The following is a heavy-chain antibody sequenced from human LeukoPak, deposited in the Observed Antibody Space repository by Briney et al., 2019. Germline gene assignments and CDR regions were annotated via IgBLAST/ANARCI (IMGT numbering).Heavy chain of an antibody. J-gene: IGHJ6*03. Sequence: GESLKISCKGSGYSFTSYWIGWVRQMPGKGLEWTGIIYPGDSDTRYSPSFQGQVTISADKSISTAYLQWSTLRASDTAIYYCARHSYDSSDFHYMDVWGKGTTVTISS. CDR1: GYSFTSYW. V-gene: IGHV5-51*01. CDR2: IYPGDSDT. D-gene: IGHD3-22*01. CDR3: ARHSYDSSDFHYMDV.